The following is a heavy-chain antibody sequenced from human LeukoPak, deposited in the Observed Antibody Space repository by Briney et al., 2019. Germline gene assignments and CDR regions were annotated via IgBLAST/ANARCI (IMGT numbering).Heavy chain of an antibody. V-gene: IGHV3-21*01. D-gene: IGHD6-19*01. CDR1: GFTFSSYS. CDR3: ARMSGAVAGY. J-gene: IGHJ4*02. CDR2: ISSSSYI. Sequence: GGSLRLSCAASGFTFSSYSMSWVRQAPGKGLEWVSSISSSSYIYYADSVKGRFTISRDNAKNSLYLQMNSLRAEDTAVYYCARMSGAVAGYWGQGTLVTVSS.